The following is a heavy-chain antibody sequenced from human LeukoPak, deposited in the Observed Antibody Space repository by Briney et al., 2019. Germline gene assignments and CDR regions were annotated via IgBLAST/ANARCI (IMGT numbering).Heavy chain of an antibody. J-gene: IGHJ4*02. CDR2: IYYSGST. D-gene: IGHD3-22*01. V-gene: IGHV4-59*06. Sequence: PSETLSLTCTVSGGSIRSYYWSCIRQPPGKGLEWIGYIYYSGSTYYNPSLKSRVTISVDTSKNQFSLKLSSVTAADTAVCYCARGVHDSSGYYYPVYFDYWGQATLLTVSS. CDR1: GGSIRSYY. CDR3: ARGVHDSSGYYYPVYFDY.